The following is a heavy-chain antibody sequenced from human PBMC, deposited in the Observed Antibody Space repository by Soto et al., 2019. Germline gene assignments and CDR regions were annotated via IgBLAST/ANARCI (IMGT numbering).Heavy chain of an antibody. J-gene: IGHJ6*04. CDR1: GYTFTSYY. Sequence: QVQLVQSGAEVKKPGASVKVSCKASGYTFTSYYMHWVRQAPGQGLEWMGIINPSGGSTSYAQKFQGRVTMTRDGSTSRGYMELGSLRSEDTAVYCCAGDGGYDFWSGYYPYGMEVWGEGTTVTVSS. CDR3: AGDGGYDFWSGYYPYGMEV. V-gene: IGHV1-46*01. CDR2: INPSGGST. D-gene: IGHD3-3*01.